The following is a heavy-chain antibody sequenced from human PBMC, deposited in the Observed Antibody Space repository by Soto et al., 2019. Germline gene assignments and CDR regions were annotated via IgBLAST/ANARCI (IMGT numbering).Heavy chain of an antibody. Sequence: ASVKVSCKASGGTFSSYAISWVRQAPGQGLEWMGGIIPIFGTANYAQKFQGRVTITADESTSTAYMGLSSLRSEDTAVYYCATRWEPSTFDPWGRGTLVTVSS. CDR2: IIPIFGTA. V-gene: IGHV1-69*13. J-gene: IGHJ5*02. D-gene: IGHD1-26*01. CDR1: GGTFSSYA. CDR3: ATRWEPSTFDP.